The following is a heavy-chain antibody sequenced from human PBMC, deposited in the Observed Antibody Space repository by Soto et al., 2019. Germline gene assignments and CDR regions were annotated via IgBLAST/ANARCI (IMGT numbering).Heavy chain of an antibody. D-gene: IGHD3-9*01. CDR1: GFTFSSYW. V-gene: IGHV3-7*01. J-gene: IGHJ3*02. Sequence: EVQLVESGGGLVQPGGSLRLSCAASGFTFSSYWMSWVRQAPGKGLEWVANIKQDGSEKYYVDSVKGRFTISRDNAKNSLYLQMNSLRAEDTAVYYCARAGRITICSTGYPLNAFDIWGQGTMVTVSS. CDR2: IKQDGSEK. CDR3: ARAGRITICSTGYPLNAFDI.